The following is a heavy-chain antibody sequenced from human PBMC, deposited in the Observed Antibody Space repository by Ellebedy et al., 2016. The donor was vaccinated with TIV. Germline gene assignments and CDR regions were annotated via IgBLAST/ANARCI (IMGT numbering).Heavy chain of an antibody. CDR3: ARVSDGDYNPHFDN. CDR2: IKRDGSEK. J-gene: IGHJ4*02. Sequence: GESLKISCAASGFSFSFYWMSWVRQAPGKGLEWVANIKRDGSEKYYVDSVKGRFTISRNNANNSLYLQMNSLRADDMAVYYCARVSDGDYNPHFDNWGQGTLVTVSS. V-gene: IGHV3-7*01. D-gene: IGHD4-17*01. CDR1: GFSFSFYW.